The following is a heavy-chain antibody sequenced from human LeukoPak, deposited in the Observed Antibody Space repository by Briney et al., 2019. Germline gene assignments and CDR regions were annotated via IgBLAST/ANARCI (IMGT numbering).Heavy chain of an antibody. J-gene: IGHJ4*02. CDR1: GFTFSGFW. Sequence: PGGSLRLSCAVSGFTFSGFWMSWSRQAPGKGLEWVASINSDGSEGYYADVVKGRFTISRDNAKNSLYLQMNSLRAEDTAVYYCARIQTWRDTAMNDYWGQGTLVTVSS. CDR2: INSDGSEG. V-gene: IGHV3-7*01. CDR3: ARIQTWRDTAMNDY. D-gene: IGHD5-18*01.